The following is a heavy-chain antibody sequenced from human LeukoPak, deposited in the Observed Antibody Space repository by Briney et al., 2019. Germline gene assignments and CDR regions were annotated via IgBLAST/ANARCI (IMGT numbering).Heavy chain of an antibody. CDR1: GGSISSSSYY. D-gene: IGHD3-9*01. J-gene: IGHJ4*02. V-gene: IGHV4-39*07. CDR3: ARGVLRYFDWPAGSPYYFDY. CDR2: IYYSGST. Sequence: SETLSLTCTVSGGSISSSSYYWGWIRPPPGKGLEWIGSIYYSGSTYYNPSLKSRVTISVDTSKNQFSLKLSSVTAADTAVYYCARGVLRYFDWPAGSPYYFDYWGQGTLVTVSS.